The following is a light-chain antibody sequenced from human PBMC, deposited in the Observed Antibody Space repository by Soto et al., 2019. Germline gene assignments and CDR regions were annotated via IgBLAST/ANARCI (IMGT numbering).Light chain of an antibody. CDR3: SSYTSTSKYVL. CDR2: EVT. Sequence: QSALTQPASLSGSPGQSITISCTGTSSDVGAYNYVSWYQQHPGKAPKLLIYEVTNRPSGISNRFSASKSGNTASLTISWLQAEDEADYHCSSYTSTSKYVLFGGGTKVTVL. V-gene: IGLV2-14*01. CDR1: SSDVGAYNY. J-gene: IGLJ2*01.